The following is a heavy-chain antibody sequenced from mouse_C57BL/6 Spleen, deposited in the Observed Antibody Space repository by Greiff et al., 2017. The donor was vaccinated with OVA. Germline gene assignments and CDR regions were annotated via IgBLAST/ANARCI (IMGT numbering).Heavy chain of an antibody. CDR2: SRNKANDYTT. CDR3: ARDAGGFDY. CDR1: GFTFSDFY. Sequence: EVQVVESGGGLVQSGRSLRFSCATSGFTFSDFYMEWVRQAPGQGLEWIAASRNKANDYTTEYSVSVKGRIIDSRDSSQSILYLQMNALRDEDTAIYYCARDAGGFDYWGQGTTLTVSS. J-gene: IGHJ2*01. V-gene: IGHV7-1*01.